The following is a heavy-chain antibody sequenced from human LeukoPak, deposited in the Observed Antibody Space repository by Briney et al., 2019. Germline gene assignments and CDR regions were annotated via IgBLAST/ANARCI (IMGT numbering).Heavy chain of an antibody. CDR3: ARTYDYVWGRKTFDP. J-gene: IGHJ5*02. CDR1: GYTFTSYD. D-gene: IGHD3-16*01. CDR2: MNPNSGNT. Sequence: ASVKVSCKASGYTFTSYDINWVRQATGQGLEWMGWMNPNSGNTGYAQKFQGRVTMTRNTSISTAYMELSSLRSEDTAAYYCARTYDYVWGRKTFDPWGQGTLVTVSS. V-gene: IGHV1-8*01.